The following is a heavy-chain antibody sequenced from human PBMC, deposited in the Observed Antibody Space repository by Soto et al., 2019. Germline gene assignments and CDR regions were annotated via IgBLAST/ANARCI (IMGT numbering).Heavy chain of an antibody. D-gene: IGHD3-9*01. CDR1: GFTFSSYA. J-gene: IGHJ5*02. CDR3: AKDGNPIPYLTGYYRLGWFDP. CDR2: ISGSGGST. V-gene: IGHV3-23*01. Sequence: PGGSLRLSCAASGFTFSSYAMSWVRQAPGKGLEWVSAISGSGGSTYYADSVKGRFTISRDNSKNTLYLQMNSLGAEDTAVYYCAKDGNPIPYLTGYYRLGWFDPWGQGTLVTVSS.